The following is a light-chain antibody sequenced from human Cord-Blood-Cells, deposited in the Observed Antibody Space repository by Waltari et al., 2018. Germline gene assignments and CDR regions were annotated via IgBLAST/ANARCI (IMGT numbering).Light chain of an antibody. CDR2: GAS. J-gene: IGKJ2*01. CDR3: QQYNNWPPYP. V-gene: IGKV3-15*01. CDR1: QRVSSN. Sequence: EIVMTQSPATPSVYPGDRATLSCRASQRVSSNLAWYQQKPGQAPRLLIYGASTRATGIPARFSGSGSGTEFTLTISSLQSEYFAVYYCQQYNNWPPYPFGQGTKLDIK.